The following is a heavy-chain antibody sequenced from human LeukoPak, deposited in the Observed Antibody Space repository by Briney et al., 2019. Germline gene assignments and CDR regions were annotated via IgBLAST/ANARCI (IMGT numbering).Heavy chain of an antibody. Sequence: PSGTLSFTCAVSGGSISSNNWWSWVRQPPGKGLEWIGEIAQSGSTNYNPSLKSRVTISVDKSKNQFSLNLRSVTAADTAVYYCARGGYYGSGNDFRFDPWGQGTLVTVSS. D-gene: IGHD3-10*01. CDR3: ARGGYYGSGNDFRFDP. CDR2: IAQSGST. CDR1: GGSISSNNW. J-gene: IGHJ5*02. V-gene: IGHV4-4*02.